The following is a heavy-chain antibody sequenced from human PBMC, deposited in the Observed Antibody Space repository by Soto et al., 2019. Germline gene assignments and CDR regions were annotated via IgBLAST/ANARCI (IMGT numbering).Heavy chain of an antibody. V-gene: IGHV1-8*02. J-gene: IGHJ4*02. CDR1: GYSFSNFD. CDR3: VRPWRY. CDR2: MSPKNGDV. Sequence: QVRLVQSGTEVKKPGASVKVSCMDSGYSFSNFDINWVRQATGQGLEWMGWMSPKNGDVGYAQKFQGRVTMTSNNSINTAYMELNNLRPEDTAVYYCVRPWRYWGQGSPVTV. D-gene: IGHD3-3*01.